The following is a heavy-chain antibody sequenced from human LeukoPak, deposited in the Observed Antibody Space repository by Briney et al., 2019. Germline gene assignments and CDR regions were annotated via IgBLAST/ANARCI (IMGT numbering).Heavy chain of an antibody. J-gene: IGHJ4*02. CDR2: IYHSGST. CDR3: ATIPDILTGYYNFDY. V-gene: IGHV4-38-2*02. CDR1: GYSLSSGYY. D-gene: IGHD3-9*01. Sequence: SETLSLTCTVSGYSLSSGYYWGWIRQPPGKGLEWVGRIYHSGSTYYSPSLKSRLTISVDTSKNQFSLKLSSVTAADTAVYYCATIPDILTGYYNFDYWGQGTLVTVSS.